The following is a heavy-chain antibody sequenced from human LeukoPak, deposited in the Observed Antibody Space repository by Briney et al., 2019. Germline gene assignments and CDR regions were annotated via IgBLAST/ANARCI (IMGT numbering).Heavy chain of an antibody. J-gene: IGHJ6*04. V-gene: IGHV5-51*01. Sequence: GESLKISCKGSGYSFSTYWIGWVRQTPGKGLEWVGIIFPADSDTRYSPSFQGQVTISADKSINTAYLQWSSLEASDTAIYYCARHRYPDVWGKGTTVTVSS. CDR3: ARHRYPDV. CDR1: GYSFSTYW. CDR2: IFPADSDT. D-gene: IGHD1-14*01.